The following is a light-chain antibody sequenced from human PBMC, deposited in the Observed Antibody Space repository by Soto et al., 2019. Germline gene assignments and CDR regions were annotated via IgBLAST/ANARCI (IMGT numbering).Light chain of an antibody. Sequence: QSVLTQPPSVSGTPGHKVSISCSGSTSNLGGNTVNWYQQLPGTAPKLLIYTNNQRPSGVPDRFSGSKSGTSASLAIGGLRSEDEADFYCAAWDDSLNAVVFGGGTKLTVL. J-gene: IGLJ2*01. V-gene: IGLV1-44*01. CDR1: TSNLGGNT. CDR3: AAWDDSLNAVV. CDR2: TNN.